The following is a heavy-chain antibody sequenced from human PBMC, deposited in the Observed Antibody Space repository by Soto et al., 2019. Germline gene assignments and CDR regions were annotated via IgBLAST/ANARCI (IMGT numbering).Heavy chain of an antibody. CDR3: VRGWDDLLTGVWLSFDY. CDR1: GGSVNNANYF. D-gene: IGHD3-9*01. Sequence: QVRLEESGPGLVKPSETLSLICSVSGGSVNNANYFWNWIRHHPENGLEWIGYIYYSGSTRYNPSFKTRATLSIDTSKNQFSLSLKSVTAANTAVYYCVRGWDDLLTGVWLSFDYWGRGTPVTVPS. V-gene: IGHV4-31*03. J-gene: IGHJ4*02. CDR2: IYYSGST.